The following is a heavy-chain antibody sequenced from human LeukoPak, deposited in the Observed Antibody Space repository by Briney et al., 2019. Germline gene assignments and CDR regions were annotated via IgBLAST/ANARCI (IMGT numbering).Heavy chain of an antibody. CDR3: AGEGGNHHNHYRDV. J-gene: IGHJ6*03. CDR1: EFTFSSYW. V-gene: IGHV3-7*01. D-gene: IGHD1-14*01. CDR2: IKEDGSEK. Sequence: GGSLRLSCAASEFTFSSYWMNWVRQAPGKGLEWVANIKEDGSEKYYVDSVKGRFTISRDNAKNSLYLQMNSLRAEDTAVYYCAGEGGNHHNHYRDVWAKGPGVSVS.